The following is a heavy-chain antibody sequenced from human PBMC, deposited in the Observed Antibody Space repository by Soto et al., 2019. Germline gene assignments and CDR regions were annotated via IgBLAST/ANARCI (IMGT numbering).Heavy chain of an antibody. CDR1: GDSVSSNSAA. D-gene: IGHD6-19*01. J-gene: IGHJ4*02. CDR3: ARSSGWYGEGTFDY. CDR2: TYYRSKWYN. V-gene: IGHV6-1*01. Sequence: PSQTLSLTCVISGDSVSSNSAAWNWIRQSPSRGLEWLGRTYYRSKWYNDYAVSVKSRITINPDTSKNQFPLQLNSVTPEDTAVYYCARSSGWYGEGTFDYWGQGTLVTVSS.